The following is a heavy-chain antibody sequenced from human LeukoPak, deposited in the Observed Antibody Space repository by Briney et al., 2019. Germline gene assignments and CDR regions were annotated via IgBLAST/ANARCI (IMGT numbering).Heavy chain of an antibody. V-gene: IGHV4-61*01. J-gene: IGHJ4*02. CDR1: GGSVSSGSYY. CDR3: ARDERGYGLR. CDR2: IYYSGST. Sequence: PSETLSLTCTVSGGSVSSGSYYWSWLRQPPGKGLEWIGYIYYSGSTNYNPSLKSRVTISVDTSKNQFSLKLSSVTAADTAVYYCARDERGYGLRWGQGTLVTVSS. D-gene: IGHD4-17*01.